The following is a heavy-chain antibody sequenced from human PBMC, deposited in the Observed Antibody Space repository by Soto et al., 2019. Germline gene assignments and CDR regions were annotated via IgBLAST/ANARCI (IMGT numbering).Heavy chain of an antibody. J-gene: IGHJ3*02. CDR1: GFTFSSYA. CDR3: VKDPLVVIGLPDAFDI. V-gene: IGHV3-64D*08. D-gene: IGHD3-22*01. CDR2: ISSNGGST. Sequence: PGGSLRLSCAASGFTFSSYAMHWVRQAPGKGLEYVSAISSNGGSTYYADSVKGRFTISRDNSKNTLYLQMSSLRAEDTAVYYCVKDPLVVIGLPDAFDIWGQGTMVTVSS.